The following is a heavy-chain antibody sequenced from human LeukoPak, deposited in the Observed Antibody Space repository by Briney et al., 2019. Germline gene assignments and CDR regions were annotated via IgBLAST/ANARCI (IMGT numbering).Heavy chain of an antibody. CDR2: IYSGGKT. Sequence: GGSLRLSCAASDFTVGSNYMTWVRQAPGKGLEWVSVIYSGGKTFYADSVKGRFTISRDDSKNTLYLQMNSLRAEDTAIYYCARDGDDTTNWWGKGTLVTVPS. V-gene: IGHV3-53*01. D-gene: IGHD2-8*01. J-gene: IGHJ4*02. CDR3: ARDGDDTTNW. CDR1: DFTVGSNY.